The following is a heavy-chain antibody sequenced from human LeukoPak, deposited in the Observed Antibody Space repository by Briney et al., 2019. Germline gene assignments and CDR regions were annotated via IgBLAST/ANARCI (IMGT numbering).Heavy chain of an antibody. Sequence: GGSLRLSCAASGFTFSSYWMHWVRQAPGKGLVWVSRINSDGSSTSYADSVKGRFTISRDNAKNTLYLQMNSLRAEDTAVYYCARDPAMVPLGIYYYYYYMDVWGKGTTVTVSS. CDR1: GFTFSSYW. D-gene: IGHD2-2*01. V-gene: IGHV3-74*01. CDR3: ARDPAMVPLGIYYYYYYMDV. CDR2: INSDGSST. J-gene: IGHJ6*03.